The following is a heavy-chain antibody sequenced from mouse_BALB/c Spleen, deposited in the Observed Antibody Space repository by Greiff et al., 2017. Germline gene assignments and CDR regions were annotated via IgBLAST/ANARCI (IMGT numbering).Heavy chain of an antibody. CDR3: AKGGGNPFAY. Sequence: VQRVESGPELVKPGASVKISCKASGYSFTSYYIHWVKQRPGQGLEWIGWIFPGSGNTKYNEKFKGKATLTADTSSSTAYMQLSSLTSEDSAVYFCAKGGGNPFAYWGQGTLVTVSA. J-gene: IGHJ3*01. D-gene: IGHD1-1*02. CDR2: IFPGSGNT. CDR1: GYSFTSYY. V-gene: IGHV1-66*01.